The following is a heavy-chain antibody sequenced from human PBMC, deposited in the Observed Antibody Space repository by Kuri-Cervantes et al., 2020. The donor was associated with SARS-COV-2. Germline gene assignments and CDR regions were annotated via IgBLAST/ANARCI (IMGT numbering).Heavy chain of an antibody. V-gene: IGHV3-7*03. J-gene: IGHJ4*02. CDR1: GFTFSNAW. D-gene: IGHD1-26*01. Sequence: GGSLSLTCAASGFTFSNAWMSWVRQAPGKGLEWVANIKQDGSEKYYVDSVKGRFTISRDNAKNSLYLQMNSLRAEDTALYHCARERSGSYDYWGQGTLVTVSS. CDR2: IKQDGSEK. CDR3: ARERSGSYDY.